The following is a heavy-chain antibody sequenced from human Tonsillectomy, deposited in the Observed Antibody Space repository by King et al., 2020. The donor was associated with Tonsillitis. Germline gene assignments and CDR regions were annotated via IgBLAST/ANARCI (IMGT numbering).Heavy chain of an antibody. Sequence: VQLQESGPGLVKPSETLSLTCTVSGGSISSYYWSWIRQPPGKGLEWIGYIYYSGSTNYNPSLKSRVTISVDTSKNQFSLKLSSVTAADTAVYYCAREITRNYYGMDVWGQGTTVTVSS. CDR3: AREITRNYYGMDV. J-gene: IGHJ6*02. CDR2: IYYSGST. V-gene: IGHV4-59*01. CDR1: GGSISSYY. D-gene: IGHD1-14*01.